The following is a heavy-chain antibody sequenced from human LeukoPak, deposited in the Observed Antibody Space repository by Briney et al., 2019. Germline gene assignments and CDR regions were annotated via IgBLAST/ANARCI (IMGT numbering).Heavy chain of an antibody. J-gene: IGHJ2*01. CDR1: GYTFTSYY. Sequence: ASVKVSCKASGYTFTSYYMYWVRQAPGQGLEWMGVINPSGGSTTYAQKFQGRVTMTRDTSTSTVYMELSSLRSEDTAVYYCARARPTNWYFDLWGRGTLVTVSS. CDR3: ARARPTNWYFDL. CDR2: INPSGGST. D-gene: IGHD5-12*01. V-gene: IGHV1-46*01.